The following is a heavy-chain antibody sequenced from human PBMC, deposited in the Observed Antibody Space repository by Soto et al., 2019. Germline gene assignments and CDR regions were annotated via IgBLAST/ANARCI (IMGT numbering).Heavy chain of an antibody. CDR3: ARDYMLRGRDSNWFDP. D-gene: IGHD3-10*01. Sequence: EVQLVESGGGLVQPGGSLRLSCAASGFTFSTYWMHWVRQAPGKGLVWVSRISIDGRSTIYADSVKGRFTISRDNAKNTLYLQMNSLRAEDTAVYYCARDYMLRGRDSNWFDPWGQGTLVTVSS. CDR1: GFTFSTYW. CDR2: ISIDGRST. J-gene: IGHJ5*02. V-gene: IGHV3-74*01.